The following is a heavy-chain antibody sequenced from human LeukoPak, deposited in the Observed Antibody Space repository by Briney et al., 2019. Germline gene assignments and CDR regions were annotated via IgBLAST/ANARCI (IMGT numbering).Heavy chain of an antibody. D-gene: IGHD2-15*01. CDR2: IWYDGSNK. V-gene: IGHV3-33*01. J-gene: IGHJ4*02. Sequence: GGSLRLSCAASGFTFSSYGMHWVRQAPGKGLEWVAVIWYDGSNKYYADSVKGRFTISRDNSKNTLYLQMNSLRAEDTAVYYCAREGGYCSGGSCLIVRHFDYWGQGTLVTVSS. CDR3: AREGGYCSGGSCLIVRHFDY. CDR1: GFTFSSYG.